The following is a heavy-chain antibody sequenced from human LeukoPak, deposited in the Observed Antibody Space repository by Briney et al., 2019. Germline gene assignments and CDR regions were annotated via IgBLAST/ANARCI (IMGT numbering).Heavy chain of an antibody. D-gene: IGHD3-16*01. Sequence: GASVKVSCKASGYTFTSYGISWVRQAPGQGLEWMGRISAYNGNTNYAQKLQGRVTMTTVTSTSTAYMELRSLRSDDTAVYYCARPKSGYASTTFDPWGQGTLVTVSS. V-gene: IGHV1-18*01. CDR3: ARPKSGYASTTFDP. CDR2: ISAYNGNT. CDR1: GYTFTSYG. J-gene: IGHJ5*02.